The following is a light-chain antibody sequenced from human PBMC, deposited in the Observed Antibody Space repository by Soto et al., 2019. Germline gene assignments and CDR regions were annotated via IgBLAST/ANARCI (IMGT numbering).Light chain of an antibody. CDR1: QSVLYSSNNKSY. V-gene: IGKV4-1*01. J-gene: IGKJ1*01. CDR3: QQYCSAPWT. Sequence: DIVMTQSPDSLAVSLGERVTINCKSSQSVLYSSNNKSYLAWYQQKPGLPPKLLIYWASTRESGVPDRFSGSGSGTDFTLTISSLQAEDVAVYYCQQYCSAPWTFGQGTKVEIK. CDR2: WAS.